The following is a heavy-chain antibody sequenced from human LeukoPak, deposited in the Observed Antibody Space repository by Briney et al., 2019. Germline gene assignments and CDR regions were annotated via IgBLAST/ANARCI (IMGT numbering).Heavy chain of an antibody. D-gene: IGHD1-7*01. CDR1: GGTFSSYT. CDR2: IIPILGIA. J-gene: IGHJ6*03. CDR3: ARVGPAGTTIGYYYYYMDV. V-gene: IGHV1-69*02. Sequence: SVKVSCKASGGTFSSYTISWVRQAPGQGLEWMGRIIPILGIANYAQKFQGRVTITADKSTSTAYMEPSSLRSEDTAVYYCARVGPAGTTIGYYYYYMDVWGKGTTVTVSS.